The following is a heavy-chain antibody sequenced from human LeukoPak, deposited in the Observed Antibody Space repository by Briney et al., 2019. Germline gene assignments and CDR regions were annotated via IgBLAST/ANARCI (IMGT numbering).Heavy chain of an antibody. V-gene: IGHV3-30*18. CDR3: AKGSSASCYSALHC. J-gene: IGHJ4*02. CDR2: ISNDGSNK. CDR1: GFTFSKYW. Sequence: GGSLRLSCAASGFTFSKYWMHWVRQAPGKGLEWVAIISNDGSNKYYADSVKGRFTISRDNSKNTLYLQMNSLKAEDTAIYSCAKGSSASCYSALHCWGQGTLVTVSS. D-gene: IGHD2-15*01.